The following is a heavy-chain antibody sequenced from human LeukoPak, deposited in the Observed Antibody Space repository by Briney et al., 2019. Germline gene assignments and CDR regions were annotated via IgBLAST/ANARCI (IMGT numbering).Heavy chain of an antibody. CDR3: AGGIAAAGSVGGNWFDP. D-gene: IGHD6-13*01. V-gene: IGHV4-39*01. CDR2: IYYSGST. CDR1: GGSISSSGYY. J-gene: IGHJ5*02. Sequence: PSETLSLTCTVSGGSISSSGYYWGWIRQPPGKGLEWIGSIYYSGSTYYNPSLKSRVTISVDTSKNQFSLKLSSVTAADTAVYYCAGGIAAAGSVGGNWFDPWGQGTLVTVSS.